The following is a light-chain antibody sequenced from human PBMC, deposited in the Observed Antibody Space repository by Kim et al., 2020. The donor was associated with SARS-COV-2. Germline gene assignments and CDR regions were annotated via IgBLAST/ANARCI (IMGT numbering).Light chain of an antibody. Sequence: QSITISCTGTGSDVGGYNYVSWYQQRPGKAPKLMIYDVSNRPSGVFNRFSGSKSGNTASLTISGLQAEDEADYYCSSYTSSSTYVFGTGTKVTVL. V-gene: IGLV2-14*03. CDR2: DVS. CDR1: GSDVGGYNY. J-gene: IGLJ1*01. CDR3: SSYTSSSTYV.